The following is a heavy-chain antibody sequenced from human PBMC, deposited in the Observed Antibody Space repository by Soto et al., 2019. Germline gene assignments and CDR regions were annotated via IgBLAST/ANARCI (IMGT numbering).Heavy chain of an antibody. J-gene: IGHJ3*02. CDR2: IYYSGST. D-gene: IGHD1-26*01. CDR1: GGSINSAGYY. Sequence: SETLSLTCNVSGGSINSAGYYWSWIRQHPGKGLEWIGYIYYSGSTYYNPSLKSRVTISVDTSKNQFSLKLSSVTAADTAVYYCARAIGKWELLAFDIWGQGTMVTVSS. V-gene: IGHV4-30-4*08. CDR3: ARAIGKWELLAFDI.